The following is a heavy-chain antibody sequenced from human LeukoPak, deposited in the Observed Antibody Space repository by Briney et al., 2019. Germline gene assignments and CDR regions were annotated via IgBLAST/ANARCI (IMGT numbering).Heavy chain of an antibody. CDR1: GYTFTNYD. Sequence: ASVKVSCKASGYTFTNYDINWVRQATGQGLEWMGWMNPNSGNTGYAQKFQGRVTITRNTSISTAYMELSSLRSEGTAVYYCARDGSGSYQSDYYYYMDVWGKGTTVTVSS. CDR2: MNPNSGNT. V-gene: IGHV1-8*03. J-gene: IGHJ6*03. D-gene: IGHD3-10*01. CDR3: ARDGSGSYQSDYYYYMDV.